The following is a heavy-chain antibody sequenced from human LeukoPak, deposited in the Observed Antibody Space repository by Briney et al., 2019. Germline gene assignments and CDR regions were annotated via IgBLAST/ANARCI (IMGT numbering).Heavy chain of an antibody. CDR1: GFTFSSYA. Sequence: GGSLRLSCAASGFTFSSYAMSWVRQAPGEGLEWVSAISGSGGSTYYADSVKGRFTISRDNSKNTLYLQMNSLRAEDTAVYYCAKDLELWFGELLGDDAFDIWGQGTMVTVSS. D-gene: IGHD3-10*01. V-gene: IGHV3-23*01. CDR2: ISGSGGST. CDR3: AKDLELWFGELLGDDAFDI. J-gene: IGHJ3*02.